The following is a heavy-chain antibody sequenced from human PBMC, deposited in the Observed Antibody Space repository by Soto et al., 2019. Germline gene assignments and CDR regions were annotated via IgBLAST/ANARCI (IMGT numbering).Heavy chain of an antibody. Sequence: SVKVSCKASGGTFSSYAISWVRQAPGQGLEWMGGIIPIFGTANYAQKFQGRVTITADKSTSTAYMELSSLRSEDTAVYYCARIPSPYCSGGSCYSYWYFDLWGRGTLVTVS. CDR1: GGTFSSYA. CDR3: ARIPSPYCSGGSCYSYWYFDL. CDR2: IIPIFGTA. J-gene: IGHJ2*01. D-gene: IGHD2-15*01. V-gene: IGHV1-69*06.